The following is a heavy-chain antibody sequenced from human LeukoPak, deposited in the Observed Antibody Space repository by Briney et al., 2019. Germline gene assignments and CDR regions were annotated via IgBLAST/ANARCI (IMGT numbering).Heavy chain of an antibody. V-gene: IGHV1-2*02. CDR2: INPNSGAT. J-gene: IGHJ4*02. Sequence: ASVKVSCKASGYTFTGYYLHWVRQAPGQGLEWVGWINPNSGATDYAQNFQGRVTMTRDRSISTAYMEVTGLESDDTAVYYCVRSSGFSRFDSWGQGALVTVSS. CDR1: GYTFTGYY. CDR3: VRSSGFSRFDS. D-gene: IGHD6-19*01.